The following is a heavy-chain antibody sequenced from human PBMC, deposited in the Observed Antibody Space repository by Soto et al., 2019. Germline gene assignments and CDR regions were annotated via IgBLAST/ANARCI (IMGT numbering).Heavy chain of an antibody. CDR3: ARDLEYYYDSSGYYYAYYFDY. D-gene: IGHD3-22*01. CDR1: GDSVSSNSAA. CDR2: TYYRSKWYN. V-gene: IGHV6-1*01. J-gene: IGHJ4*02. Sequence: PSQTLSLTCAISGDSVSSNSAAWNWIRQSPSRGLEWLGRTYYRSKWYNDYAVSVKSRITINPDTSKNQFSLQLNSVTPEDTAVYYCARDLEYYYDSSGYYYAYYFDYWGQGTLVTVSS.